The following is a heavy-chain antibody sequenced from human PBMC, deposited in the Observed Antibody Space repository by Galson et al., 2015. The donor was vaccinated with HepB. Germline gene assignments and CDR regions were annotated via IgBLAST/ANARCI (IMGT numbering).Heavy chain of an antibody. J-gene: IGHJ4*02. CDR1: GYPLTQLP. V-gene: IGHV1-24*01. D-gene: IGHD6-13*01. CDR3: ATERGISILYATFDY. Sequence: SVKVSCKVSGYPLTQLPMHWVRQAPGKGLEWMGGFDPEDDEIIYAQKFQGRVTMTEDTSTDTTYMELSSLTSEDTAVYYCATERGISILYATFDYWGQGTLVSVSS. CDR2: FDPEDDEI.